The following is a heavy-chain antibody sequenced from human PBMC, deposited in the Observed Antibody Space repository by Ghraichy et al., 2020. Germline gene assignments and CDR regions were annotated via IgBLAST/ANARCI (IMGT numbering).Heavy chain of an antibody. CDR1: GFTFSSYG. D-gene: IGHD2-2*01. CDR2: VSYDGSNK. Sequence: GGSLRLSCAGSGFTFSSYGIHWVRQAPGKGLEWVAVVSYDGSNKYFAESAKGRFTISRDNPKNTLYLEMNSLRTEDTAVYYCAKDVSLRSSSTWYSEYYYYGMDVWGQGTTVTVSS. V-gene: IGHV3-30*18. CDR3: AKDVSLRSSSTWYSEYYYYGMDV. J-gene: IGHJ6*02.